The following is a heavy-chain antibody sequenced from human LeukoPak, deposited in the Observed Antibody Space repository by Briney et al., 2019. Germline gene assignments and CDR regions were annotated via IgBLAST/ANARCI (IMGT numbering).Heavy chain of an antibody. CDR1: GYTFTGYY. V-gene: IGHV1-2*02. CDR2: INPNSGGT. D-gene: IGHD2-15*01. CDR3: ARGGHLGYCSGGSCLVVAFDI. J-gene: IGHJ3*02. Sequence: ASVKVSCKASGYTFTGYYMHWVRQAPGQGLEWMGWINPNSGGTNYAQKFQGRVTMTRDTSISTVYMELSRLRSDDTAVYYCARGGHLGYCSGGSCLVVAFDIWGQGTMVTVSS.